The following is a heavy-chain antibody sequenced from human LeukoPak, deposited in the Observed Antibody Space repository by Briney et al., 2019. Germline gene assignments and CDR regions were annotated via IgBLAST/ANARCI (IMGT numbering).Heavy chain of an antibody. V-gene: IGHV3-23*01. Sequence: GGSLRLSCAASGFTFSSYAMSWVRQAPGKGLEWVSAISGSGGSTYYADSVKGRFTISRANSNNTLYLQMNSLTAEDTAVYYGAQQLEDIVVVVAAAGYFDSWGQGSLVTLSS. D-gene: IGHD2-15*01. J-gene: IGHJ4*02. CDR2: ISGSGGST. CDR1: GFTFSSYA. CDR3: AQQLEDIVVVVAAAGYFDS.